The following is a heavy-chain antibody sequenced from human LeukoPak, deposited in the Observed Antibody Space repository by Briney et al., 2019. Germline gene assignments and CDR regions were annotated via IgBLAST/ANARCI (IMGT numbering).Heavy chain of an antibody. CDR1: GGYISNYY. D-gene: IGHD6-19*01. J-gene: IGHJ4*02. CDR3: ARVASSRWYEMDY. Sequence: SETLSLTCTVSGGYISNYYWSWLRQPPGKGLEWIGYISYSGSTNYNPSLKSRVTISVDTSKNQFSLKLSSVTAADTAVYYCARVASSRWYEMDYWGQGSLVTVSS. CDR2: ISYSGST. V-gene: IGHV4-59*12.